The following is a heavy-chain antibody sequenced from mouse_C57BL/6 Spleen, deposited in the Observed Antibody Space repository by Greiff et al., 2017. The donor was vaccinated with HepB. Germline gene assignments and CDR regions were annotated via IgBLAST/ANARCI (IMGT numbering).Heavy chain of an antibody. D-gene: IGHD2-5*01. Sequence: EVQLQQSGAELVRPGASVKLSCTASGFNIKDDYMHWVKQRPEQGLEWIGWIDPENGDTEYASKFQGKATITADTSSNTAYLQLSSLTSEDTAVYYCTPSYYSNSFAYWGQRTLVTVSA. J-gene: IGHJ3*01. CDR2: IDPENGDT. CDR3: TPSYYSNSFAY. CDR1: GFNIKDDY. V-gene: IGHV14-4*01.